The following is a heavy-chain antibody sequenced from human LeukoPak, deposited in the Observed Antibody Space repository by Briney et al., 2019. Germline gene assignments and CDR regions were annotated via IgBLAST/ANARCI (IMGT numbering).Heavy chain of an antibody. D-gene: IGHD3-10*01. J-gene: IGHJ4*02. CDR1: GGSISSSSYY. Sequence: SETLSLTCTVSGGSISSSSYYWGCIRQPPGKGLEWIGSIYYSGSTYYNPSLKSRVTISVDTSKNQYSLKLSSVAAADTAVYYCMFWGYYYGSGSYYNVHYWGQGTLVTVSS. CDR2: IYYSGST. CDR3: MFWGYYYGSGSYYNVHY. V-gene: IGHV4-39*01.